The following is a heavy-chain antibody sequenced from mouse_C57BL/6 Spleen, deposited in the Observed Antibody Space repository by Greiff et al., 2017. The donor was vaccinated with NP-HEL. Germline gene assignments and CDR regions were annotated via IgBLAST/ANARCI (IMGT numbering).Heavy chain of an antibody. V-gene: IGHV1-80*01. D-gene: IGHD1-1*01. Sequence: QVQLQQSGAELVKPGASVKISCKASGYAFSSYWMNWVKQRPGKGLEWIGQIYPGDGDTNYNGKFKGKDTLTADKSSSTAYMQLSSLTSEDSAVYFCARADYYGSSYGYFDVWGTGTTVTVSS. J-gene: IGHJ1*03. CDR3: ARADYYGSSYGYFDV. CDR2: IYPGDGDT. CDR1: GYAFSSYW.